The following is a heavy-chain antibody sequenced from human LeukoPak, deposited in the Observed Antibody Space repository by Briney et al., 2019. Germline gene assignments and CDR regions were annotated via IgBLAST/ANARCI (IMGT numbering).Heavy chain of an antibody. Sequence: PGGSLRLSCAASGFTFSSYAMSWVRQAPGKGLEWVSAISGSGGSTYYADSVKGRFTISRDNSKNTLYLQMNSLRAEDTAVYYCAKAPQSKIFGVVIRNYYYMDVWGKGTTVTVSS. D-gene: IGHD3-3*01. J-gene: IGHJ6*03. CDR3: AKAPQSKIFGVVIRNYYYMDV. V-gene: IGHV3-23*01. CDR2: ISGSGGST. CDR1: GFTFSSYA.